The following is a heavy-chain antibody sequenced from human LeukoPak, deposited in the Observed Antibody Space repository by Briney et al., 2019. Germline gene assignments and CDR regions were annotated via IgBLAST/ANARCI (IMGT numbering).Heavy chain of an antibody. D-gene: IGHD4-23*01. J-gene: IGHJ4*02. CDR3: ARDTYGGNYYFAY. CDR1: GASISSDY. CDR2: ISYSGNT. V-gene: IGHV4-59*01. Sequence: SETLSLTCTVSGASISSDYWSWIRRPPGKGLEWIGYISYSGNTKYNPSLKSRVTVSLDRSKNQLSLELSSVTAADTAVYYCARDTYGGNYYFAYWGQGSLVTVAS.